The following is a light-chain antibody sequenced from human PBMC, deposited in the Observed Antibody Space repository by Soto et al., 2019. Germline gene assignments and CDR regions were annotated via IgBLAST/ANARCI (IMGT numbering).Light chain of an antibody. V-gene: IGLV2-14*02. CDR1: SRDVGSYNL. J-gene: IGLJ1*01. CDR3: SSYTTSSTYV. Sequence: QSVLTQPASVSGSPGQWITISSTGTSRDVGSYNLVSWYQLHPGKAPKLMIYEVSNRPSGISNRFSGSKSDNTASLTISGLQAADEADYYCSSYTTSSTYVFGTGTKATVL. CDR2: EVS.